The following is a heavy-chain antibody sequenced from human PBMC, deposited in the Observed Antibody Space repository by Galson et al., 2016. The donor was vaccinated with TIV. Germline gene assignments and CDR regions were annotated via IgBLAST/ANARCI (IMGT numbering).Heavy chain of an antibody. V-gene: IGHV3-23*01. J-gene: IGHJ4*02. CDR3: GRAFYNNGWFIEY. CDR1: GFTFSSYA. Sequence: SLRLSCAASGFTFSSYAMTWVRQAPGKGLGWVSGITGSGAYTYYGDSVKGRFTISRDNPKNTLYLQMNSLRAEDTATYYCGRAFYNNGWFIEYWGQGTLVTVSS. D-gene: IGHD6-19*01. CDR2: ITGSGAYT.